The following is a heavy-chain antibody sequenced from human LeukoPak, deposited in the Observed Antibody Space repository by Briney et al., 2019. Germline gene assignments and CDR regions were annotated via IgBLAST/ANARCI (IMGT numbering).Heavy chain of an antibody. D-gene: IGHD2-2*01. J-gene: IGHJ5*02. Sequence: KPSETLSLTCAVYGGSFSGYYWSWIRQPPGKGLEWIGEINHSGSTNYNPSLKSRVTISVDTSKNQLSLRLSSVTAVDTAVYYCASTNCGSVSCYGANWFDPWGQGTLVTVSS. CDR3: ASTNCGSVSCYGANWFDP. CDR1: GGSFSGYY. V-gene: IGHV4-34*01. CDR2: INHSGST.